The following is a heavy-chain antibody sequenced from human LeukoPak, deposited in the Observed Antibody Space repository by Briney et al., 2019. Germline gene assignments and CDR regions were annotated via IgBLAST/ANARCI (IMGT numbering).Heavy chain of an antibody. Sequence: PSETLSLTCAVYGGSFSGYYWSWIRQPPGKGLEWIGEINHSGSTNYNPSLKSRVTISVDTSKNQFSLKLSSVTAADTAVYYCARAKTVGVYDFWIGQDWFDPWGQGTLVTVSS. V-gene: IGHV4-34*01. D-gene: IGHD3-3*01. CDR3: ARAKTVGVYDFWIGQDWFDP. J-gene: IGHJ5*02. CDR2: INHSGST. CDR1: GGSFSGYY.